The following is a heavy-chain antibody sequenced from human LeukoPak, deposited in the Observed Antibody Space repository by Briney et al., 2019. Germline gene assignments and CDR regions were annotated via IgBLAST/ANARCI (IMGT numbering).Heavy chain of an antibody. J-gene: IGHJ4*02. CDR2: INPNTGET. CDR1: GYTFTGYY. V-gene: IGHV1-2*02. D-gene: IGHD2-2*01. Sequence: ASVKVSCKASGYTFTGYYMHWVRQAPGQGLEWKGWINPNTGETNSAQKFQGRVTMTRDTTINTAYMELTRLTSDDTAVYYCASYPRYSSTPPFDYWGQGTLVTVSS. CDR3: ASYPRYSSTPPFDY.